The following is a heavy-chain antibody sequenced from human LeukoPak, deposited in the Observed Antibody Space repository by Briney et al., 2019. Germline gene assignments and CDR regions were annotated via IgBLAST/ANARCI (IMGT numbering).Heavy chain of an antibody. CDR3: ATGGSGSYYTY. J-gene: IGHJ4*02. CDR2: ISGGGGST. V-gene: IGHV3-23*01. D-gene: IGHD1-26*01. CDR1: GFTFNTYA. Sequence: GGSLRLSCAASGFTFNTYAMNWVRQVPGKGLEWVSTISGGGGSTYYADSVKGRFTISRDNSINTLYLQMNSLRAEDTAVYYCATGGSGSYYTYWGQGTLVTVSS.